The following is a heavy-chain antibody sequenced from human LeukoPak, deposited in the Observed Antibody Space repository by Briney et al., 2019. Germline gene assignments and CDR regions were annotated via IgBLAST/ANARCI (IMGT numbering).Heavy chain of an antibody. V-gene: IGHV1-69*13. D-gene: IGHD2-2*01. J-gene: IGHJ4*02. CDR3: ARDRQEYQLQTAFDY. CDR1: GYTFTGYY. Sequence: SVKVSCKASGYTFTGYYMHWVRQAPGQGLEWTGGIIPIFGTANYAQKFQGRVTITADESTSTAYMELSSLRSEDTAVYYCARDRQEYQLQTAFDYWGQGTLVTVSS. CDR2: IIPIFGTA.